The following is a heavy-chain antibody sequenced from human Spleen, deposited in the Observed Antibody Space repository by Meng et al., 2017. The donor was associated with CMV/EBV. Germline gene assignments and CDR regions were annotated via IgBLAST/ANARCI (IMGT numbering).Heavy chain of an antibody. CDR1: GFSFTSYS. J-gene: IGHJ4*02. D-gene: IGHD6-19*01. Sequence: GESLKISCAASGFSFTSYSLHWVRQAPGKGLEWVAVISFDGSDTYYADSVKGRFTISRDNSKKMLYLQMNSLRPEDTAVYYCARDQYSSGWFPYWGQGTLVTAPQ. V-gene: IGHV3-30*04. CDR3: ARDQYSSGWFPY. CDR2: ISFDGSDT.